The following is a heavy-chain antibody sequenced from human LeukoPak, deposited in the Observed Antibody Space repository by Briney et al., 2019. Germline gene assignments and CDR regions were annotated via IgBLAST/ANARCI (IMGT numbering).Heavy chain of an antibody. CDR3: ARDDSSGYYQDY. CDR1: GFTFSSYN. D-gene: IGHD3-22*01. Sequence: GGSLKLSCAASGFTFSSYNMNWVRQAPGKGLEWVSSISSSSSYIYYADSVKGRFTISRDNAKNSLYLQMNSLRAEDTAVYYCARDDSSGYYQDYWGQGTLVTVSS. J-gene: IGHJ4*02. CDR2: ISSSSSYI. V-gene: IGHV3-21*01.